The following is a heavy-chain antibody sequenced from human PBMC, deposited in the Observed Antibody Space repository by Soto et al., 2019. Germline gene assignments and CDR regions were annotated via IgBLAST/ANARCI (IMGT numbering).Heavy chain of an antibody. V-gene: IGHV1-18*01. D-gene: IGHD3-10*01. Sequence: QVQLVQSGAEVKKPGASVKVSCKASGYTFTSYGISWVRQAPGQGLEWMGWISAYNGNTNYAQNLQGRVTMTTDTSTSTAYMELRRLRSDATAVYYCARVDPTTDGSGMWYWGQGTLVTVSS. CDR3: ARVDPTTDGSGMWY. CDR1: GYTFTSYG. J-gene: IGHJ4*02. CDR2: ISAYNGNT.